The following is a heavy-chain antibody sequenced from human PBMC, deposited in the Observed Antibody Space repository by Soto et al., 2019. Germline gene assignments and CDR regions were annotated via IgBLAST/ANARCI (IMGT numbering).Heavy chain of an antibody. V-gene: IGHV1-18*01. J-gene: IGHJ6*03. CDR2: ISAYNGNT. Sequence: GASVKVSCKASGYTFTSYGISWVRQAPGQGLEWMGWISAYNGNTTYAQKLQGRVTMTTDTSTSKAYMELRSLRSDDTAVYYCASGLAAAGTYYYYYMDVWGKGTTVTVSS. CDR3: ASGLAAAGTYYYYYMDV. D-gene: IGHD6-13*01. CDR1: GYTFTSYG.